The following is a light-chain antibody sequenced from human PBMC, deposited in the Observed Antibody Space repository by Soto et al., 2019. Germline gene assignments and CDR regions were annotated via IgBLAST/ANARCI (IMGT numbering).Light chain of an antibody. V-gene: IGLV2-14*01. CDR1: SSDVGGYKY. CDR2: EVS. Sequence: QSALTQPASVSGSPGQSITISCTGTSSDVGGYKYVSWYQQHPGKAPKLLIYEVSNRPSGISNRFSASKSGSAASLTISGLQPEDEADYYCTSYSSGSTLYVFGTGTKVTVL. J-gene: IGLJ1*01. CDR3: TSYSSGSTLYV.